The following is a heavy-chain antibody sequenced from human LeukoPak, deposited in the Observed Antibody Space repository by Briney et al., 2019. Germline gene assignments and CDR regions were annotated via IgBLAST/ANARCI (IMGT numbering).Heavy chain of an antibody. V-gene: IGHV3-7*03. Sequence: GGSLRLSCAASGFTFSTSWLSWVRQVPGKGLEWVANIKKDGSETYYVDSVKGRFTISRDNAKNSLYLQMNSLRAEDTAMYYCARGRYSGTTYYFDYWGQGTLVTVSS. D-gene: IGHD5-12*01. J-gene: IGHJ4*02. CDR1: GFTFSTSW. CDR3: ARGRYSGTTYYFDY. CDR2: IKKDGSET.